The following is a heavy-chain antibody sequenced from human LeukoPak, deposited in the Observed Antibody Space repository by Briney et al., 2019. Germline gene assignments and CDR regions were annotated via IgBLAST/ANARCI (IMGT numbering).Heavy chain of an antibody. J-gene: IGHJ4*02. Sequence: SETLSLTCTVSGGSISSYYWSWIRQPPGKGLEWIGYIYYSGSTNYNPSLKSRVTISVDTSKNQFSLKLSSVTAADTAVYYCARHPLGYCSGGSCYPVFDCWGQGTLVTVSS. CDR3: ARHPLGYCSGGSCYPVFDC. CDR1: GGSISSYY. V-gene: IGHV4-59*08. D-gene: IGHD2-15*01. CDR2: IYYSGST.